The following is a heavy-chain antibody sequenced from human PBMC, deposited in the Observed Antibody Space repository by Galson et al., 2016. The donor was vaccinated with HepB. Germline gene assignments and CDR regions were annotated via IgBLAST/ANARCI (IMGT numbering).Heavy chain of an antibody. D-gene: IGHD4-23*01. CDR1: GFTFSDYY. J-gene: IGHJ4*02. CDR3: ARAQTTGVTYIDN. Sequence: LRLSCAASGFTFSDYYMSWIRQAPGKGLEWVSYISSSSSYTNYAESVKGRFTISRDNAKNSLYLQMNSLRAEDTAVYYCARAQTTGVTYIDNWGQGTLVTVSS. CDR2: ISSSSSYT. V-gene: IGHV3-11*06.